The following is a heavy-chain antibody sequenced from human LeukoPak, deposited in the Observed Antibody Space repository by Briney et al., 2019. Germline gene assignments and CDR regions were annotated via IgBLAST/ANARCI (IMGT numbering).Heavy chain of an antibody. J-gene: IGHJ5*02. D-gene: IGHD6-6*01. V-gene: IGHV1-18*01. CDR2: ISAYNGNT. CDR1: GYTFTSYG. CDR3: ARDRIAARPDENWFDP. Sequence: ASVKVSCKASGYTFTSYGISWVRQAPGQGLEWMGWISAYNGNTNYAQKLQGRVTMTTDISTSTAYMELGSLRSDDTAVYYCARDRIAARPDENWFDPWGQGTLVTVSS.